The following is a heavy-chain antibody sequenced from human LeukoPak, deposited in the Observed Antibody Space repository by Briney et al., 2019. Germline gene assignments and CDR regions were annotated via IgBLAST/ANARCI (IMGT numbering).Heavy chain of an antibody. V-gene: IGHV4-39*01. CDR3: VYYYGSGSVEY. Sequence: SETLSLICTVSGGSITSSNYYWGWIRQPPGKGLEWIGSFYYSGSTNYNPSLKSRVTISVDTSKSQFSLKLSSVTAADMAVYYCVYYYGSGSVEYWGQGTLVTVS. CDR1: GGSITSSNYY. D-gene: IGHD3-10*01. CDR2: FYYSGST. J-gene: IGHJ4*02.